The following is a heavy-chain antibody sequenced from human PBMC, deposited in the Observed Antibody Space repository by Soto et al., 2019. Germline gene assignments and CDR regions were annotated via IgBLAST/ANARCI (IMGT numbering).Heavy chain of an antibody. CDR3: ARALSGPGLFDY. J-gene: IGHJ4*02. V-gene: IGHV1-18*01. CDR2: ISAYHGNI. CDR1: GYTFTNYG. Sequence: QVQLVQSGGEVKKPGASVKVSCKASGYTFTNYGISWVRQAPGQGLEWMGWISAYHGNIKYAQKLQGRVTMTTDTSTRTAYMELRSLRSDDTAVYYCARALSGPGLFDYWGQGTLVTVSS. D-gene: IGHD3-16*02.